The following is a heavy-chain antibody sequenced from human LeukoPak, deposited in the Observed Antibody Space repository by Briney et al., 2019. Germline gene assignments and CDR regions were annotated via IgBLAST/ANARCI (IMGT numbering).Heavy chain of an antibody. Sequence: PGGSLRLSCTASGLTFGDYAMSWVRQAPGKGLEWVGFIRSKTYGGTTEYAASVKGRFTISRDDSKSIAYLQMNSLKTEDTAVYYCTSEDIVVVPAARLTRFDYWGQGTLVTVSS. CDR1: GLTFGDYA. D-gene: IGHD2-2*01. V-gene: IGHV3-49*04. CDR2: IRSKTYGGTT. J-gene: IGHJ4*02. CDR3: TSEDIVVVPAARLTRFDY.